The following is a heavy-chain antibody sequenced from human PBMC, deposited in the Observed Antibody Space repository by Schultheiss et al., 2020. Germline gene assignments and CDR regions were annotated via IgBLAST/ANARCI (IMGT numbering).Heavy chain of an antibody. CDR1: GGSFSGYY. CDR3: AREIGYCSSTSCQLDYYYMDV. Sequence: SETLSLTCAVYGGSFSGYYWSWIRQPPGKGLEWIGEINHSGSTNYNPSLKSRVTISVDTSKNQFSLKLSSVTAADTAVYYCAREIGYCSSTSCQLDYYYMDVWGKGTTVTGS. V-gene: IGHV4-34*01. CDR2: INHSGST. J-gene: IGHJ6*03. D-gene: IGHD2-2*01.